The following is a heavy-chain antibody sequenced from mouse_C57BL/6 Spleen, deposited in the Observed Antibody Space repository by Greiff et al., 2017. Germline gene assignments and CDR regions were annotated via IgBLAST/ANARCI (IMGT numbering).Heavy chain of an antibody. J-gene: IGHJ4*01. V-gene: IGHV1-64*01. D-gene: IGHD3-2*02. Sequence: QVHVKQPGAELVKPGASVKLSCKASGYTFTSYWMHWVKQRPGQGLEWIGMIHPNSGSTNYNEKFKSKATLTVDKSSSTAYMQLSSLPSEDSAVYYCARWTAQDAMDYWGQGTSVTVSS. CDR3: ARWTAQDAMDY. CDR2: IHPNSGST. CDR1: GYTFTSYW.